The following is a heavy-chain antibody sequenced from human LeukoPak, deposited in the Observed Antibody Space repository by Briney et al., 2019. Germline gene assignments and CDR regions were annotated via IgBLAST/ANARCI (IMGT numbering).Heavy chain of an antibody. Sequence: GRSLRLSCATSRFTFSSYAMHWVRQAPGKGLEWVAVISYDGSNKYYADSVKGRFTISRDNSKNTLYLQMNSLRAEDTAVYYCARGIVATISPFDYWGQGTLVTVSS. D-gene: IGHD5-12*01. CDR2: ISYDGSNK. CDR3: ARGIVATISPFDY. CDR1: RFTFSSYA. J-gene: IGHJ4*02. V-gene: IGHV3-30-3*01.